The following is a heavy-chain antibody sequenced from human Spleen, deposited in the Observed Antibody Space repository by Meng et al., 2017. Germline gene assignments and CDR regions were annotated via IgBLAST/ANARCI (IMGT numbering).Heavy chain of an antibody. CDR1: GFTFNSYW. Sequence: GESLKISCAASGFTFNSYWMHWVRQAPGQGLVWVSRLNIDGSGTTYADSVKGRFTISRDNAKNTLYLQMNSLRAEDTAVYYCARDLGGIFAYWGQGALVTVSS. CDR2: LNIDGSGT. D-gene: IGHD6-13*01. CDR3: ARDLGGIFAY. J-gene: IGHJ4*02. V-gene: IGHV3-74*01.